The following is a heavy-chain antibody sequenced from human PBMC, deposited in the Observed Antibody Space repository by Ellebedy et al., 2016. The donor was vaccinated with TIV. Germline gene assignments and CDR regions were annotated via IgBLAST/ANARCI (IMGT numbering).Heavy chain of an antibody. Sequence: ASVKVSXXASGYTFTSYAISWVRQAPGQGLEWMGWISAYTGNTDYSQKFQGRVTMTTDTSTSTAYMELRSLRSEDTAVYYCARRSYDFWSGYPYYYYYYYMDVWGKGTTVIVSS. CDR3: ARRSYDFWSGYPYYYYYYYMDV. V-gene: IGHV1-18*01. CDR1: GYTFTSYA. J-gene: IGHJ6*03. CDR2: ISAYTGNT. D-gene: IGHD3-3*01.